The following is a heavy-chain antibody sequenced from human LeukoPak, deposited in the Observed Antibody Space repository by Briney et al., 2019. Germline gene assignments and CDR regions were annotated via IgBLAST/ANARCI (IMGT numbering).Heavy chain of an antibody. CDR1: GGSISTTTNS. J-gene: IGHJ5*02. CDR3: ARRPIVGSTGFYFDP. V-gene: IGHV4-39*01. D-gene: IGHD1-26*01. Sequence: SETLSLTCNVSGGSISTTTNSWGWAWIRQRPTKGLEWIGSIYYGGSPYYTSSLKSRVTISVDTSKNQFSLKLASLIAADTAVYYCARRPIVGSTGFYFDPWGPGTLVTVSS. CDR2: IYYGGSP.